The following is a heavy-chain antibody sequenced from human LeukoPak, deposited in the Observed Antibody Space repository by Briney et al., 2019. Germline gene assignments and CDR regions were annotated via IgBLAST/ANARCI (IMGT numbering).Heavy chain of an antibody. J-gene: IGHJ6*03. CDR2: ISSSGSTI. D-gene: IGHD2-8*01. CDR1: GFTFSDYY. Sequence: GGSLRLSCAASGFTFSDYYMSWIRQAPGKGLEWVSYISSSGSTIYYADSVKGRFTISRDNAQNSLYLQMNSLRAEDTAVYYCARVYYLSVLNYYYMDVWGKGTTVTVSS. V-gene: IGHV3-11*04. CDR3: ARVYYLSVLNYYYMDV.